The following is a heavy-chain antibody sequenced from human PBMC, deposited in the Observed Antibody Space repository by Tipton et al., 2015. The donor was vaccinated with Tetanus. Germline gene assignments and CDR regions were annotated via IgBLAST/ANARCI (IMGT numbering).Heavy chain of an antibody. V-gene: IGHV1-8*01. J-gene: IGHJ3*01. CDR2: MNPNSGKT. CDR1: GNTFSDYD. CDR3: AGYCVSNRCQRGAFDV. D-gene: IGHD2-2*01. Sequence: VQLVQSGAEVKKPGASVKVSCKASGNTFSDYDIEWVRQATGQGLEWMGYMNPNSGKTGYGQKFKGRVTMTRDTSISTAYMELNSLTSEDSGIYYCAGYCVSNRCQRGAFDVWGQGTMVIVS.